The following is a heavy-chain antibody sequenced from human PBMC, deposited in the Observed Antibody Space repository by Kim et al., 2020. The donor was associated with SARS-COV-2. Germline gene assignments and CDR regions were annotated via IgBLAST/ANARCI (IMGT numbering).Heavy chain of an antibody. CDR2: TYYRSKWYN. V-gene: IGHV6-1*01. Sequence: SQTLSLTCAISGDSVSSNSAAWHWLRPSPSRGLEWLGRTYYRSKWYNDYAVSVKSRITINPDTSKNQFSLQLNSVTPEDTAVYYCARESLFGVVNDAFDIWGQGTMVTVSS. D-gene: IGHD3-3*01. J-gene: IGHJ3*02. CDR3: ARESLFGVVNDAFDI. CDR1: GDSVSSNSAA.